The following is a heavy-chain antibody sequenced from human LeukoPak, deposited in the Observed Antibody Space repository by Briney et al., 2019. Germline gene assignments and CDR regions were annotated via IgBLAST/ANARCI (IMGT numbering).Heavy chain of an antibody. CDR2: MSSSGST. J-gene: IGHJ6*03. CDR1: GVSISRYY. Sequence: SETLSLTCTVSGVSISRYYWSWLRQPPGKGLEWIGYMSSSGSTNYNPSLKSRVSISVDTSKNQFSLKLSSVTAADTAVYYCARLGPYGDDTYYMDVWGKGTTVTVSS. CDR3: ARLGPYGDDTYYMDV. V-gene: IGHV4-4*09. D-gene: IGHD4-17*01.